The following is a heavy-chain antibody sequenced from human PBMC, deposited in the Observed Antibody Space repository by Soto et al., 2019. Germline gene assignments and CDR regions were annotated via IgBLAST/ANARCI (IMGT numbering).Heavy chain of an antibody. CDR3: ARDAFDYDATAYHSDY. CDR1: GFTFSNYN. CDR2: ISSSGSTT. J-gene: IGHJ4*02. D-gene: IGHD3-22*01. V-gene: IGHV3-48*02. Sequence: EVQLVESGGGLVQPGGSLRLSCGASGFTFSNYNMNWVRQAPGKGLEWVSYISSSGSTTYYADSVKGRFTISRDNAKDSLFLQMNSLRDEDTAVYYCARDAFDYDATAYHSDYWGQGTLVTVSS.